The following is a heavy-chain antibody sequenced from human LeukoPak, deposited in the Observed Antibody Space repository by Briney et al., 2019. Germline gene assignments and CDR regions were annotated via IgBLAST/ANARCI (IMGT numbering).Heavy chain of an antibody. CDR3: ATWKMELQRNAFDF. D-gene: IGHD1-26*01. V-gene: IGHV3-7*01. Sequence: GGSLRLSCAASGFTFRTYWMRWIRQAPGKGPEWVADINQDGSEEYYVQSVKGRFTVSRDNAQNAVFLQMTNLRADDTAVYYCATWKMELQRNAFDFWGQGTVVTVSS. J-gene: IGHJ3*01. CDR2: INQDGSEE. CDR1: GFTFRTYW.